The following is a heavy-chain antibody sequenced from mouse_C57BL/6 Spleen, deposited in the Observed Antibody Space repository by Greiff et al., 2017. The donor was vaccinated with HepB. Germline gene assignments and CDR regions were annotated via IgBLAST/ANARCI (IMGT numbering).Heavy chain of an antibody. J-gene: IGHJ1*03. D-gene: IGHD2-2*01. CDR1: GFNIKDDY. Sequence: VQLQQSGAELVRPGASVKLSCTASGFNIKDDYMHWVKQRPEQGLEWIGWIDPENGDTEYASKFQGKATITADTSSNTAYLQLSSLTSEDTAVYYCTSMVTTSSPVLYWYFDVWGTGTTVTVSS. V-gene: IGHV14-4*01. CDR3: TSMVTTSSPVLYWYFDV. CDR2: IDPENGDT.